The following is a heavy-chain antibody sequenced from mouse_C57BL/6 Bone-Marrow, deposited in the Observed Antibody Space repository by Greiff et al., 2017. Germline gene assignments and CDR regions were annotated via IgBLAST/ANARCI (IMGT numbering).Heavy chain of an antibody. CDR3: ARRDLLRRDYYAMDY. J-gene: IGHJ4*01. CDR2: IYPSDSET. D-gene: IGHD1-1*01. Sequence: VQLQQPGAELVRPGSSVKLSCKASGYTFTSYWMDWVKQRPGQGLEWIGNIYPSDSETHYNQKFKDKATLTVDKSYSTAYMQLSSLTSADSAVYYCARRDLLRRDYYAMDYWGQGTSGTVSS. CDR1: GYTFTSYW. V-gene: IGHV1-61*01.